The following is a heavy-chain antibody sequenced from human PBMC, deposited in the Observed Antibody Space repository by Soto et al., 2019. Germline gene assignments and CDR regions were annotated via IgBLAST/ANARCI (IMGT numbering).Heavy chain of an antibody. J-gene: IGHJ6*03. CDR2: IYYSGST. Sequence: QVQLQESGPGLVKPSETLSLTCTVSGGSISSYYWSWIRQPPGKGLEWIGFIYYSGSTSSNPSLKSRVTISIDTSKNQFSQRLRSVTAADTAVYYCARGSTVFDYYYNMDVWGKGTTVTVS. V-gene: IGHV4-59*01. CDR1: GGSISSYY. D-gene: IGHD3-3*01. CDR3: ARGSTVFDYYYNMDV.